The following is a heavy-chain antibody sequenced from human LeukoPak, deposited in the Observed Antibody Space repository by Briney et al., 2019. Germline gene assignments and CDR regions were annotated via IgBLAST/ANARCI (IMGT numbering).Heavy chain of an antibody. D-gene: IGHD6-19*01. J-gene: IGHJ4*02. CDR3: AKEAPMAGGFDY. CDR1: GFTFSTYT. Sequence: GGSLRLSCAASGFTFSTYTMHWVRQAPGRGLEWVAVISYDGSNKYYADSVKGRFTISRDNSKNTLYLQMNSLRAEDTAVYYCAKEAPMAGGFDYWGQGTLVTVSS. CDR2: ISYDGSNK. V-gene: IGHV3-30-3*01.